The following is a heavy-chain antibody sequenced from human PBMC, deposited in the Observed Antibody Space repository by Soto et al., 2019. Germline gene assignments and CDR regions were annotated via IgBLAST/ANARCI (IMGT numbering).Heavy chain of an antibody. V-gene: IGHV3-21*01. Sequence: GGSLRLSCAASGFIFENFGMSWVRQAPGKGLEWISSISSSSSYKYYADSVKGRFTISRDNAKNSLYLQMNSLRAEDTAVYYCARILTGTTGYWGQGTLVTVSS. J-gene: IGHJ4*02. D-gene: IGHD1-20*01. CDR3: ARILTGTTGY. CDR2: ISSSSSYK. CDR1: GFIFENFG.